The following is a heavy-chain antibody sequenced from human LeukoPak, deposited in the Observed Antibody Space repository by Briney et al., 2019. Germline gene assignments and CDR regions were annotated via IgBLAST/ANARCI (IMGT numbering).Heavy chain of an antibody. CDR2: FDPEDGET. CDR1: GYTLTELS. D-gene: IGHD1-26*01. CDR3: TILVGAKHFDY. Sequence: ASVKVSCKVSGYTLTELSMHWVRQTPGKGLEWMGGFDPEDGETIYAQKFQGRVTMTEDTSTDTAYMEVSSLRSEDTALYYCTILVGAKHFDYWGQGTLVTVSS. J-gene: IGHJ4*02. V-gene: IGHV1-24*01.